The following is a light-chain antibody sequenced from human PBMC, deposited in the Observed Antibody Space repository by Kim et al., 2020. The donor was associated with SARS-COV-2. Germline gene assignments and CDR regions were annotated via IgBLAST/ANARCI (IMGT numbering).Light chain of an antibody. CDR2: NDN. CDR1: RIGGKN. Sequence: APGTTATITCGGNRIGGKNVHWYQQKPGQTPVVVIYNDNDRPSGIPERFSGSNSGDTATLTISRVEAGDEADYYCHVWDTSSDHGVFGGGTKLTVL. V-gene: IGLV3-21*04. J-gene: IGLJ2*01. CDR3: HVWDTSSDHGV.